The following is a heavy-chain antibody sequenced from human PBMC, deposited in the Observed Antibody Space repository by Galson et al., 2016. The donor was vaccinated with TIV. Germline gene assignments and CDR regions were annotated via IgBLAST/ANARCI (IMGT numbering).Heavy chain of an antibody. CDR1: GGSFSSYV. CDR2: IIPLFSTA. Sequence: SVKVSCKASGGSFSSYVISWVRQAPRQGLEWMGGIIPLFSTANYAQKFQGRVTITADESTSTAYMELSSLRSEDTAIYYCAKDRNTAKDTYYWYYGMDVWGQGTTVTVSS. CDR3: AKDRNTAKDTYYWYYGMDV. D-gene: IGHD5-18*01. J-gene: IGHJ6*02. V-gene: IGHV1-69*13.